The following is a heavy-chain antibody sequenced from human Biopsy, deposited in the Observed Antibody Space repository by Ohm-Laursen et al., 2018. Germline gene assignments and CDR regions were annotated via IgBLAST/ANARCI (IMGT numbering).Heavy chain of an antibody. J-gene: IGHJ4*02. D-gene: IGHD1/OR15-1a*01. Sequence: SLRLSCSASGFTFSDYYMNWIRQAPGKGLEWVSFITNTGRTVYADSVKGRFTISRDNADNSLHLQMKSLRAEDTAVYYCARGRTGGWGQGTLVTVSS. CDR3: ARGRTGG. CDR1: GFTFSDYY. CDR2: ITNTGRTV. V-gene: IGHV3-11*04.